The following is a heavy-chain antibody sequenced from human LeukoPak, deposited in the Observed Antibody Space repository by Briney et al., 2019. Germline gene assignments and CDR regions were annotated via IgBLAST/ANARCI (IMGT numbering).Heavy chain of an antibody. V-gene: IGHV3-73*01. D-gene: IGHD6-25*01. CDR1: GLTFSVSA. Sequence: GGSLRLSCSASGLTFSVSAIHWVRQASGKGLEWVGRIKTKADNYATTYAASVKGRFTISRDDSTNTAYLQMNSLKTEDTAVYYCTHPAYYYNVDVWGKGTTVTVSS. J-gene: IGHJ6*04. CDR2: IKTKADNYAT. CDR3: THPAYYYNVDV.